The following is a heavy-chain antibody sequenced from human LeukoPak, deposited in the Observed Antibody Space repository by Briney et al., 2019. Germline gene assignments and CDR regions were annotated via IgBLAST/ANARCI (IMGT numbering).Heavy chain of an antibody. CDR1: GGSFSGYY. Sequence: KPSETLSLTCAVYGGSFSGYYWSWIRQPPGKGLEWIGEINHSGSTNYNPSLKSRVTISVDTSKNPFSLKLSSVTAAATAVYFFARPDSSSPSTLDAFDIWGQGTMVTVSS. CDR2: INHSGST. J-gene: IGHJ3*02. D-gene: IGHD6-6*01. V-gene: IGHV4-34*01. CDR3: ARPDSSSPSTLDAFDI.